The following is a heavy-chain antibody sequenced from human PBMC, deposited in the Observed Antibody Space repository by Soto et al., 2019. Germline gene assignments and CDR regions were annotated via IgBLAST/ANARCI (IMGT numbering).Heavy chain of an antibody. J-gene: IGHJ4*02. D-gene: IGHD4-17*01. CDR2: INPSGGST. CDR1: GYTFTSYY. CDR3: AADVGGYIYGLARH. Sequence: ASVKVSCKASGYTFTSYYMHWVRQAPGQGLEWMGIINPSGGSTSYAQKFQGRVTMTRDTFTSTVYMELSSLRPEDTAVYYCAADVGGYIYGLARHWAPGTLVTVSS. V-gene: IGHV1-46*01.